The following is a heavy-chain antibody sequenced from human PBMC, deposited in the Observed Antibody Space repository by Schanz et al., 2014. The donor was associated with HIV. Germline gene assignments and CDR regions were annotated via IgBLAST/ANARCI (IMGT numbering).Heavy chain of an antibody. V-gene: IGHV3-30*18. CDR2: ISHDGTKK. J-gene: IGHJ6*02. CDR1: GFTFDSFG. Sequence: QVQLAESGGGVVRPGRSLRLSCAASGFTFDSFGMHWVRQAPGKGLEWVAVISHDGTKKHYADSVKGRFTISRDNSKNSLSLLIKSLRAEDAAVYYCAKDRNYYESKYRGKGNYYYYYGMDVWGQGTTVTVSS. D-gene: IGHD3-22*01. CDR3: AKDRNYYESKYRGKGNYYYYYGMDV.